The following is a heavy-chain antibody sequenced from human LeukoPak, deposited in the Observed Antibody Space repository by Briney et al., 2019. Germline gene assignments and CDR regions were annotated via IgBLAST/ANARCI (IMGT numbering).Heavy chain of an antibody. CDR1: GYSISSGYY. V-gene: IGHV4-38-2*02. Sequence: PSETLSLTCTVSGYSISSGYYWGWIRQPPGKGLEWIGSIYHSGGTYYNPSLKSRVTISVDKSKNQFSLKLSSVTAADTAVYYCARLGGYEPYYYMDVWGKGTTVTISS. CDR2: IYHSGGT. D-gene: IGHD5-12*01. J-gene: IGHJ6*03. CDR3: ARLGGYEPYYYMDV.